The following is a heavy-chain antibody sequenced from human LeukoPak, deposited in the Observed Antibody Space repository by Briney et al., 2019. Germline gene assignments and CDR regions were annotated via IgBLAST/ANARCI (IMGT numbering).Heavy chain of an antibody. CDR1: GGSISSGGYS. D-gene: IGHD6-19*01. V-gene: IGHV4-30-2*01. CDR2: IYHSGST. CDR3: ARHQDQWLVRGKLAFDY. J-gene: IGHJ4*02. Sequence: PSETLSLTCAVSGGSISSGGYSWSWIRQPPGKGLEWIGYIYHSGSTYYNPSLKSRVTISVDTSKNQFSLKLSSVTAADTAVHYCARHQDQWLVRGKLAFDYWGQGTLVTVSS.